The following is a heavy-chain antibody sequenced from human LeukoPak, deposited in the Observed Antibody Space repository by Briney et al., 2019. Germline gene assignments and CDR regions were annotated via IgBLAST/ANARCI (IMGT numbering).Heavy chain of an antibody. J-gene: IGHJ4*02. CDR2: ISSSSSYT. V-gene: IGHV3-11*06. D-gene: IGHD6-13*01. Sequence: LSLTCAVYGGSFSDYYMSWIRQAPGKGLEWVSYISSSSSYTNYADSVKGRFTISRDNAKNSLYLQMNSLRAEDTAVYYCARVQSSSWPYFDYWGQGTLVTVSS. CDR1: GGSFSDYY. CDR3: ARVQSSSWPYFDY.